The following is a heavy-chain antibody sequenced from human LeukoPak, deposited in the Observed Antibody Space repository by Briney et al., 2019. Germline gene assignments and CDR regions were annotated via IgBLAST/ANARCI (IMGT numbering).Heavy chain of an antibody. J-gene: IGHJ4*02. V-gene: IGHV1-18*01. CDR3: ARDLFVGPVAGPTTFDF. D-gene: IGHD6-19*01. Sequence: ASVKVSCTASGYTFMSYGIKWVRQAPGQGLEWMDCISAYNGDTNYAQKLQGRVTMTTDTSTNTVYMELRSLRSDDTAVYYCARDLFVGPVAGPTTFDFWGQGTLVIVSS. CDR2: ISAYNGDT. CDR1: GYTFMSYG.